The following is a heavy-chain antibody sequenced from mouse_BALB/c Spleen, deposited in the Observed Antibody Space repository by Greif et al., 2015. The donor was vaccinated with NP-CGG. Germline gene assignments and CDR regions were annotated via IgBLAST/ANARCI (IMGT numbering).Heavy chain of an antibody. V-gene: IGHV1-7*01. Sequence: HVQLQQSGAELAKPGASVKMSCTASGYTFTSYWMHWVKQRPGQGLEWIGYINPSTGYTEYHQKFQAKPTLTADTSSSTAYMQLSSGTSENAGVYYCARRDSAGDGYWGQGTTLTVSS. D-gene: IGHD3-2*01. J-gene: IGHJ2*01. CDR1: GYTFTSYW. CDR2: INPSTGYT. CDR3: ARRDSAGDGY.